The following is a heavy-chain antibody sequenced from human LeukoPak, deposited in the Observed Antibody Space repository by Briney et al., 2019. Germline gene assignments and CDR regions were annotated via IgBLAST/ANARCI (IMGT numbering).Heavy chain of an antibody. Sequence: GGSLRLSCAASGFTFSSYGMHWVRQAPGKGLEWVAVIWYDGSNKYYADSVKGRFTISRDNSKNTLYLQMNSLRAEDTAVYYCARDSTVTYALDYWGQGTLVTVSS. CDR3: ARDSTVTYALDY. V-gene: IGHV3-33*01. CDR2: IWYDGSNK. D-gene: IGHD4-17*01. J-gene: IGHJ4*02. CDR1: GFTFSSYG.